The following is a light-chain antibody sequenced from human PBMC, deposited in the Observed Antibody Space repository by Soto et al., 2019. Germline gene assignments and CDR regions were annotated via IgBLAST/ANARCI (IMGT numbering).Light chain of an antibody. CDR1: HSVSSSY. Sequence: EIVLTQAPRPLSVSPRESATLSCRGRHSVSSSYLAWSQQKTGQAPRLLIYESSTRATGIPDRFSGSGSGTDFTLTISRREPEDFAVYYCHQYGSSPPWTFGQGTKVDIK. CDR3: HQYGSSPPWT. CDR2: ESS. V-gene: IGKV3-20*01. J-gene: IGKJ1*01.